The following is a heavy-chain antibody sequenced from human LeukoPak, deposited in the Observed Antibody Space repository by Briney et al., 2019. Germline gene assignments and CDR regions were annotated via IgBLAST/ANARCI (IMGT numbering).Heavy chain of an antibody. J-gene: IGHJ3*02. Sequence: SETLSLTCTVSGGSISSSSYYWGWIRQPPGKGLEWIGSIYYSGSTYYNPSLKSRVTISVDTSKNQFSLKLSSVTAADTAVYYCARDQWGANDALDIWGQGTMVTVSS. CDR1: GGSISSSSYY. D-gene: IGHD1-26*01. CDR3: ARDQWGANDALDI. V-gene: IGHV4-39*07. CDR2: IYYSGST.